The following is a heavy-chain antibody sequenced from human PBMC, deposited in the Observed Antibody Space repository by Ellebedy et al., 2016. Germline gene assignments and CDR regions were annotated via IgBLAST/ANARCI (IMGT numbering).Heavy chain of an antibody. V-gene: IGHV1-2*02. J-gene: IGHJ4*02. CDR3: ARAGRLSVGHGPGHYYLYDF. Sequence: ASVKVSXXTSGYTFTDYYLHWVRQAPGQGLEWMGWINGNNGDTNFGQNSQGRVTMTRDTSISTAYLELTRLGLDDTAVYYCARAGRLSVGHGPGHYYLYDFWGQGTLVTVSS. D-gene: IGHD3-10*01. CDR2: INGNNGDT. CDR1: GYTFTDYY.